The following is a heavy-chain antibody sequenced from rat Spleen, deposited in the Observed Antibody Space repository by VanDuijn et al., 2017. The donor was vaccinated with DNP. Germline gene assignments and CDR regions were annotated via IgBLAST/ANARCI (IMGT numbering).Heavy chain of an antibody. V-gene: IGHV5S10*01. CDR3: TTFEGTNA. Sequence: EVQLVESGGGLVQPGRSLKLSCAASGLTFSDYSMAWVRQAPKKGLEWVATIVYDGSSSYYGDSVTGRFTISRDNAKSTLYLQMDSLRSEDTATYYCTTFEGTNAWGQGTSVTVSS. CDR2: IVYDGSSS. J-gene: IGHJ4*01. D-gene: IGHD1-11*01. CDR1: GLTFSDYS.